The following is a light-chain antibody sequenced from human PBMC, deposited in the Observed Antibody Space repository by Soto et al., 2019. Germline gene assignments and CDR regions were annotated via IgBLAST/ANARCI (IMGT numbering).Light chain of an antibody. CDR1: SSNIGAGYD. Sequence: QSVLTQPHSVSGAPGQRVTISCTGSSSNIGAGYDVHWYQQLPGTAPKLLVYGNSNRPSGVPDRFSGSKSGTSASLAITGLQDEDEADCYGQSYDSSLSGYVFGPGTKVTVL. V-gene: IGLV1-40*01. CDR3: QSYDSSLSGYV. CDR2: GNS. J-gene: IGLJ1*01.